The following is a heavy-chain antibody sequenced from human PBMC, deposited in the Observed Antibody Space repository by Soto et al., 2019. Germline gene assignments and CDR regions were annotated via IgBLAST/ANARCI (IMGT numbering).Heavy chain of an antibody. CDR1: GGSFSGYY. CDR3: ARAPLHGDLEY. Sequence: PSETLSLTCAVYGGSFSGYYWSWIRQPPGKGLEWIGEINHSGSTNYNPSLKSRVTISVDTSKNQFSLKLSSVTAADTAVYYCARAPLHGDLEYWGQGTLVTVSS. CDR2: INHSGST. D-gene: IGHD4-17*01. J-gene: IGHJ4*02. V-gene: IGHV4-34*01.